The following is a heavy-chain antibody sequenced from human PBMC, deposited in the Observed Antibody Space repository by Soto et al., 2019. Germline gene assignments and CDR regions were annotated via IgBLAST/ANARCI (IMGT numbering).Heavy chain of an antibody. CDR2: IKQDGSEK. Sequence: EVQLVESGGGLVQPGGSLRLSCAASGLTFSTSWMSWVRQAPGKGLEWVANIKQDGSEKYYLVSLKGRFTISRDNAKNSLYLQMNSLRGEDTAAYYCASLRGVYSDGFHFDYWGQGTLVTVSS. D-gene: IGHD5-18*01. CDR3: ASLRGVYSDGFHFDY. J-gene: IGHJ4*02. V-gene: IGHV3-7*05. CDR1: GLTFSTSW.